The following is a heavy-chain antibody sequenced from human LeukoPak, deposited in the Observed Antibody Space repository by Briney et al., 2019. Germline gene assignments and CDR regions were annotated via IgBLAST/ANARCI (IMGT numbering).Heavy chain of an antibody. CDR1: GFTFSAYT. CDR3: AKDRVVRGARYYFDY. V-gene: IGHV3-30-3*01. CDR2: ISFDGNNH. Sequence: GGSLRLSCEASGFTFSAYTMHWIRQTPGKGQAPGKQLEWLAVISFDGNNHYYTHSVQGRFTISRDNSKNTLYLQMNSLRAEDTAVYYCAKDRVVRGARYYFDYWGQGTLVTVSS. J-gene: IGHJ4*02. D-gene: IGHD3-10*01.